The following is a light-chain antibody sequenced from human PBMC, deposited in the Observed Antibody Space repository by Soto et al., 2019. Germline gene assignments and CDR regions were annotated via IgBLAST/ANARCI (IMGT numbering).Light chain of an antibody. CDR2: RAI. V-gene: IGKV3D-15*01. CDR1: ESVNTK. J-gene: IGKJ5*01. Sequence: EIVMTQSPATLSVSPGERATLSCRASESVNTKLAWYQQKPGQAPRLLIYRAITRATGIPARFSGSGSGTDFTLTISGLQSEDFSVYFCQQYYTWPITFGQGTRLEIK. CDR3: QQYYTWPIT.